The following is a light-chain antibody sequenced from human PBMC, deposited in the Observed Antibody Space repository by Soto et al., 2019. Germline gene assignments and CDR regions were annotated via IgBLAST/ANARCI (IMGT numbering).Light chain of an antibody. J-gene: IGKJ5*01. V-gene: IGKV1-39*01. Sequence: DIQMTQSPSSLSASVGDRVSITCRASQSIRYYLNWYQQKPGKAPKLLNNAAAILQNGVPSRFSGSGSGTDFTLTISILQPEDSATYYCQQSHSNAITFGQGTRLEIK. CDR2: AAA. CDR3: QQSHSNAIT. CDR1: QSIRYY.